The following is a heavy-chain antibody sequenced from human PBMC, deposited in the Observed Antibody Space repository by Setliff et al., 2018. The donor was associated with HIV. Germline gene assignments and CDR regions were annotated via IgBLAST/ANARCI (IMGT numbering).Heavy chain of an antibody. CDR3: ARDGVVVVAASNYYFDY. CDR2: INPSGGST. D-gene: IGHD2-15*01. V-gene: IGHV1-46*01. Sequence: ASVKVSCKASGYTFTSYYTHWVRQAPGQGLEWMGIINPSGGSTIYAQKFQGRVTMTRDTSTSTVYMELSSLRSEDTAVYYCARDGVVVVAASNYYFDYWGQGTLVTVSS. J-gene: IGHJ4*02. CDR1: GYTFTSYY.